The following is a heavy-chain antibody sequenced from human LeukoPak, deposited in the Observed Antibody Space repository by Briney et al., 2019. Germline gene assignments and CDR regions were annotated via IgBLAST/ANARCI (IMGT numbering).Heavy chain of an antibody. CDR3: AKPANYDYVWGSAKPKNDFDY. Sequence: GGSLRLSCAASGLSFSSFAMSWVRQGPARGLEWVSSIRGNGETFYADSVKGRFTISRDNSKNTLYLQMNSLRAEDTAVYYCAKPANYDYVWGSAKPKNDFDYWGQGTLVTVSS. D-gene: IGHD3-16*01. CDR1: GLSFSSFA. CDR2: IRGNGET. V-gene: IGHV3-23*01. J-gene: IGHJ4*02.